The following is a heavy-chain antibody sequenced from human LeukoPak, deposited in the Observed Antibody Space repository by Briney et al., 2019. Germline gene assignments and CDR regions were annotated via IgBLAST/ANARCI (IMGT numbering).Heavy chain of an antibody. CDR2: IYYSGST. CDR3: ARHGPAGYSYGWDDAFDI. Sequence: SETLSLTCTVSGGSISSYYWSWIRQPPGKGLEWIGYIYYSGSTNYNPSLKSRVTISVDTSKNQFSLKLSSVTAADTAVYYCARHGPAGYSYGWDDAFDIWGQGTMVTVSS. CDR1: GGSISSYY. J-gene: IGHJ3*02. V-gene: IGHV4-59*08. D-gene: IGHD5-18*01.